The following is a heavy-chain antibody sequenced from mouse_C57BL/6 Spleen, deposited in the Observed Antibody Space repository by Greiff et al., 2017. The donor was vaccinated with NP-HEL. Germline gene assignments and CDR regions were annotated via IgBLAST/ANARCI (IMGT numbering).Heavy chain of an antibody. D-gene: IGHD1-1*01. V-gene: IGHV3-6*01. Sequence: VQLKESGPGLVKPSQSLSLTCSVTGYSITSGYYWNWIRQFPGNKLEWMGYISYDGSNNYNPSLKNRISITRDTSKNQFFLKLNSVTTEDTATYYCARDLGYYGSTSYWYFDVWGTGTTVTVSS. CDR3: ARDLGYYGSTSYWYFDV. CDR2: ISYDGSN. J-gene: IGHJ1*03. CDR1: GYSITSGYY.